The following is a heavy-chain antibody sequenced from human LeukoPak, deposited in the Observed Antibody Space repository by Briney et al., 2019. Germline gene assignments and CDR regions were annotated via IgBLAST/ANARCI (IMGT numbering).Heavy chain of an antibody. D-gene: IGHD5-18*01. CDR2: IYTSGST. J-gene: IGHJ3*02. Sequence: SETLSLTCTVSGGSISSYYWSWIRQPAGKGLEWIGRIYTSGSTNYNPSLKSRVTMSVDTSKNQFSLKPSSVTAADTAVYYCARDFGYSYGFGDAFDIWGQGTMVTVSS. V-gene: IGHV4-4*07. CDR3: ARDFGYSYGFGDAFDI. CDR1: GGSISSYY.